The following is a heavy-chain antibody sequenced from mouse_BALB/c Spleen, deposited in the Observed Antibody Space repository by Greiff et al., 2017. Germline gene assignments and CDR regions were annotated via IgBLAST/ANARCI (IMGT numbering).Heavy chain of an antibody. CDR1: GFTFSSFG. CDR3: ASMITYYFDY. J-gene: IGHJ2*01. CDR2: ISSGSSTN. D-gene: IGHD2-4*01. Sequence: EVKLVESGGGLVQPGGSRKLSCAASGFTFSSFGMHWVRQAPEKGLEWVAYISSGSSTNYYADTVKGRFTISRDNPKNTLFLQMTSLRSEDTAMFYCASMITYYFDYWGQGTTLTVSS. V-gene: IGHV5-17*02.